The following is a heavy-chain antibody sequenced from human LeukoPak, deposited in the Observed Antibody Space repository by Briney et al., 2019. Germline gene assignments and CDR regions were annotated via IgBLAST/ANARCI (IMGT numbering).Heavy chain of an antibody. CDR2: INPSGGST. J-gene: IGHJ3*02. Sequence: GASVKVSCKASGYTFTSYYMHWVRQAPRQGLEWMGIINPSGGSTSYAQKFQGRVTMTRDTSTSTVYMELSSLRSEDTAVYYCARGVVTATQHDAFDIWGQGTMVTVSS. D-gene: IGHD2-21*02. CDR3: ARGVVTATQHDAFDI. CDR1: GYTFTSYY. V-gene: IGHV1-46*01.